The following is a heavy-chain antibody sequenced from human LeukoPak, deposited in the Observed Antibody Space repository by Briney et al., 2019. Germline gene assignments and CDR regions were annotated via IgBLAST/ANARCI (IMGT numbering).Heavy chain of an antibody. CDR2: IRIGGGGT. D-gene: IGHD1-26*01. V-gene: IGHV3-23*01. J-gene: IGHJ5*02. Sequence: GGSLRLSCAASGFHLTSSAMTWVRQAPAKGLEWVSSIRIGGGGTYYADSVKGRFTISRDNSENTLHLQMNNLRVEDTATCFCGGCVVLCQGYCKWCDPWRQGTLVTVSS. CDR3: GGCVVLCQGYCKWCDP. CDR1: GFHLTSSA.